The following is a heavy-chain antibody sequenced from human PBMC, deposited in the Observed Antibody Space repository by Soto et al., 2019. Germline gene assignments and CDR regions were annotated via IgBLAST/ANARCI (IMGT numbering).Heavy chain of an antibody. D-gene: IGHD3-10*01. J-gene: IGHJ2*01. CDR1: GASIRSGGYY. Sequence: QVQLQESGPGLVKPSQTLPLTCSVSGASIRSGGYYWSWIRQTPGKGLEWIGYIYYSGGTYFNPSLRSRVTMSVDMSENQFSLKLSSVTAADTAVYHCARGGPGDGYFDLWGRGTLVAVSS. CDR2: IYYSGGT. V-gene: IGHV4-31*03. CDR3: ARGGPGDGYFDL.